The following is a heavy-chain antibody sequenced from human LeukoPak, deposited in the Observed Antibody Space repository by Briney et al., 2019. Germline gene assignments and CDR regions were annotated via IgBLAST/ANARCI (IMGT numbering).Heavy chain of an antibody. CDR3: ARGVAPGYCSGGSCYDYYYYYMDV. V-gene: IGHV1-69*04. Sequence: SVKVSCKASGYTLTSYVINWVRQATGQGLEWMGRIIPILGIANYAQKFQGRVTITTDESTSTAYMELSSLRSEDTAVYHCARGVAPGYCSGGSCYDYYYYYMDVWGKGTTVTVSS. J-gene: IGHJ6*03. CDR1: GYTLTSYV. D-gene: IGHD2-15*01. CDR2: IIPILGIA.